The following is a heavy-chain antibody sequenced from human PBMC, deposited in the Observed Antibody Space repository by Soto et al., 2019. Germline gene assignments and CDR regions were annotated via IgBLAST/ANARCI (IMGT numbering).Heavy chain of an antibody. CDR3: ARVYSRLSSYDY. D-gene: IGHD5-18*01. V-gene: IGHV3-21*01. CDR1: GFTFSSYS. CDR2: ISSSSSYI. J-gene: IGHJ4*02. Sequence: PGGSLRLSCAASGFTFSSYSMNWVRQAPGKGLEWVSSISSSSSYIYYADSVKGRFTISRDNAKNTLYLQMNSLRAEDTAIYYCARVYSRLSSYDYWGQGTLLTVSS.